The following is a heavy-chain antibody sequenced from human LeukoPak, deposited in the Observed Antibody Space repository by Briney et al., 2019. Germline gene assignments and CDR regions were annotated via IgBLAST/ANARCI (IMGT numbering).Heavy chain of an antibody. J-gene: IGHJ5*02. D-gene: IGHD6-19*01. CDR2: IKPNGGDT. V-gene: IGHV1-2*02. CDR3: ARGVAGVYSWFDP. Sequence: ASVKVSFKASGYTFTDYSIHWVRQAPGQGLECVGWIKPNGGDTSYAQKFQGRVTMTRDTSISTAYMELSRLKYDDTAVYYCARGVAGVYSWFDPWGQGTLVTVSS. CDR1: GYTFTDYS.